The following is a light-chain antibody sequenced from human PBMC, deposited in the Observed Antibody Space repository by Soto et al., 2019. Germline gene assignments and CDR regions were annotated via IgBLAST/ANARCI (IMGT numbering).Light chain of an antibody. CDR1: SSDVGSYNY. CDR2: EVS. V-gene: IGLV2-14*01. J-gene: IGLJ2*01. CDR3: AAWDDSLSGHVV. Sequence: QSALTQPASVSGSPGQSITISCTGTSSDVGSYNYVSWYQQHPGKAPKLMIYEVSDRPSGISSRFSGSKSGNTASLTISGLQTEDEADYYCAAWDDSLSGHVVFGGGTKVTVL.